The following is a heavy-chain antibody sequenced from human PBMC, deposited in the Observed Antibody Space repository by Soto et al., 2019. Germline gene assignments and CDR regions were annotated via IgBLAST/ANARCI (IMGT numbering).Heavy chain of an antibody. CDR1: GGTFSSYA. CDR3: ARDTGVTPPKYYFDY. D-gene: IGHD3-3*01. CDR2: ITPMFGTA. V-gene: IGHV1-69*01. Sequence: QAQLVQSGAEVKKPGSSVKVSCKASGGTFSSYALNWVRQAPGQGLEWVGGITPMFGTAKNAQKFQGRVTITADESTTTAYMELSSLRSEDTAVYFCARDTGVTPPKYYFDYWGQGSLVTVSS. J-gene: IGHJ4*02.